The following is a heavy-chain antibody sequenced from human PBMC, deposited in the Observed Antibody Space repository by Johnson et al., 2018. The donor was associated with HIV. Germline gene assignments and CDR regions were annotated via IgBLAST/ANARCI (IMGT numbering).Heavy chain of an antibody. D-gene: IGHD6-6*01. V-gene: IGHV3-30*04. Sequence: VQLVESGGGLVQPGGSLRLSCAASGFTFSSYAMHWVRQAPGKGLEWVAVISYDGSNKYYADSVKGRFTISRDNSKNTLYLQMNSLRAEDTAVYYCARRGYSSSGGAFDIWGQGTMVTVSS. J-gene: IGHJ3*02. CDR3: ARRGYSSSGGAFDI. CDR2: ISYDGSNK. CDR1: GFTFSSYA.